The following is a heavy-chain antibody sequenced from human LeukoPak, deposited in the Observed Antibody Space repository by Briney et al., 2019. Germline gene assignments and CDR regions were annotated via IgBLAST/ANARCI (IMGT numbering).Heavy chain of an antibody. J-gene: IGHJ4*02. CDR1: GGSIGSYY. V-gene: IGHV4-59*01. D-gene: IGHD3-3*02. Sequence: SETLSLTCTVSGGSIGSYYWSWIRQPPGKGLEWIGYIYYSGSTNYNPSLKSRVTISVDTSKNQFSLKLSSVTAADTAVYYCARDLRGAFDWGQGTLVTVSS. CDR2: IYYSGST. CDR3: ARDLRGAFD.